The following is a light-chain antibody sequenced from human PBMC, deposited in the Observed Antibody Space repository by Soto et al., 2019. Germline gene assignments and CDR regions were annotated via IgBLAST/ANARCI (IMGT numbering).Light chain of an antibody. CDR1: QSVSSN. CDR3: QQYNNWPPLT. CDR2: GAS. Sequence: EIVMTQSAATLSVSPGERATLSCRASQSVSSNLAWYQQKPGQAPRLLIYGASTRATGIPARLSGSGSGTEFTLTISSLQSEDFAVYYCQQYNNWPPLTFGGGTKVDI. V-gene: IGKV3-15*01. J-gene: IGKJ4*01.